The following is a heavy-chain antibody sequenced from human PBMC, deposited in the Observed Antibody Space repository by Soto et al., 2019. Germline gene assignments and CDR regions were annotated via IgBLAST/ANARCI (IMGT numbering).Heavy chain of an antibody. D-gene: IGHD2-2*01. CDR3: ARDRGFCSTTSCYAGDN. V-gene: IGHV3-30*03. CDR1: GFIFSNYG. Sequence: LRLSCAASGFIFSNYGMHWVRQAPGKGLQWVAVISYDGSNKYHADSVRGRFTISRDNSKNTLYLQMDSLRAEDTAIYYCARDRGFCSTTSCYAGDNWGQGTLVTVSS. CDR2: ISYDGSNK. J-gene: IGHJ4*02.